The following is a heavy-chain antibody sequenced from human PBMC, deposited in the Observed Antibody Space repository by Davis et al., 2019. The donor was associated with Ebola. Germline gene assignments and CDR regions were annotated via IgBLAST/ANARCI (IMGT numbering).Heavy chain of an antibody. Sequence: GESLKISCKGSGYSFTSYWIGWVRQMPGKGLEWMGIIYPGDSDTRYSPSFQGQVTISADKSISTAYLQWSSLKASDTAMYYCARPVKGHYGSGDAFDIWGQGTMVTVSS. CDR3: ARPVKGHYGSGDAFDI. D-gene: IGHD3-10*01. CDR1: GYSFTSYW. CDR2: IYPGDSDT. J-gene: IGHJ3*02. V-gene: IGHV5-51*01.